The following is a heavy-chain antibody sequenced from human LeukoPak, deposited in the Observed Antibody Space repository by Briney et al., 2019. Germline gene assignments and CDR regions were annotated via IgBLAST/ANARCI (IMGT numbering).Heavy chain of an antibody. V-gene: IGHV3-64D*06. CDR1: GFTFSSYA. D-gene: IGHD3-10*01. CDR2: ISSNGGST. J-gene: IGHJ5*02. CDR3: VKSMVRGINWFDP. Sequence: GGSLRLSCSASGFTFSSYAMHWDRQAQGKGLEYVSAISSNGGSTYYADSVKGRFTISRDNSKNTLYLQMSSLRAEDTAVYYCVKSMVRGINWFDPWGQGTLVTVSS.